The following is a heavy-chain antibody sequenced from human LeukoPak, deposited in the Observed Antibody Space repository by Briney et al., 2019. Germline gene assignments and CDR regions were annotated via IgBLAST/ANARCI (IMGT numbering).Heavy chain of an antibody. J-gene: IGHJ4*02. CDR1: GFTFSSYG. D-gene: IGHD5-18*01. V-gene: IGHV3-33*01. CDR3: ARDNGGYSYGYLDY. CDR2: IWYDGSNK. Sequence: PGRSLRLSCAASGFTFSSYGMHWVRQAPGKGLEWVAVIWYDGSNKYYADSVKGRFTISRDNSKNTLYLQMSSLRAEDTAVYYCARDNGGYSYGYLDYWGQGTLVTVSS.